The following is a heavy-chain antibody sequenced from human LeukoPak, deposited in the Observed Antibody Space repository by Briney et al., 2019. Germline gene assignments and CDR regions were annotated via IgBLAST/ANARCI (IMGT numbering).Heavy chain of an antibody. V-gene: IGHV4-39*07. J-gene: IGHJ5*02. D-gene: IGHD6-19*01. CDR3: ARVPEYSSGSWWFDP. CDR2: IYYSGST. Sequence: SETLSLTCTVSGGSISSSSYYWGWIRQPPGKGLEWIGSIYYSGSTYYNPSLKSRVTISVDASKNQFSLKLSSVTAADTAVYYCARVPEYSSGSWWFDPWGQGTLVTVSS. CDR1: GGSISSSSYY.